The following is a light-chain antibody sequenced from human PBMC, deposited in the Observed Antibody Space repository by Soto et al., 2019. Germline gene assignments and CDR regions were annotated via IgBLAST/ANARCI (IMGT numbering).Light chain of an antibody. CDR2: EGS. CDR3: CSYAGSSTFYV. J-gene: IGLJ1*01. V-gene: IGLV2-23*01. CDR1: SSDVGSYNL. Sequence: QSALTQPASVSGSPGQSITISCTGTSSDVGSYNLVSWYQQYPGKAPKLMIYEGSERPSGVSNRFSGSKSGNTASLTISGLQAEDEADYYCCSYAGSSTFYVFGTGTKLTVL.